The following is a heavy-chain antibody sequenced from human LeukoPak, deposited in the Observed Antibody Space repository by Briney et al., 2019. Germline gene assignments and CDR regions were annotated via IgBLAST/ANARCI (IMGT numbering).Heavy chain of an antibody. V-gene: IGHV4-59*12. D-gene: IGHD3-10*01. Sequence: PSETLSLTCTVSGGSISSYYWSWIRQPPGKGLEWIGYIYYSGSSNYNPSLKSRVTISVDTSKNQFSLKLSSVTAADTAVYYCARVMANYPNYYGLKGGMDVWGQGTTVTVSS. CDR3: ARVMANYPNYYGLKGGMDV. CDR1: GGSISSYY. J-gene: IGHJ6*02. CDR2: IYYSGSS.